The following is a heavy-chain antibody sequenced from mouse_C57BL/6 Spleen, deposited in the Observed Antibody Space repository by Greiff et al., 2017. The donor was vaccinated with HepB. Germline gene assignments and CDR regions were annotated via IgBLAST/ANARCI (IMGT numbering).Heavy chain of an antibody. V-gene: IGHV1-50*01. CDR1: GYTFTSYW. CDR3: ARSGGQLRCDY. CDR2: IDPSDSYT. D-gene: IGHD3-2*02. Sequence: QVQLQQPGAELVKPGASVKLSCKASGYTFTSYWMQWVKQRPGQGLEWIGEIDPSDSYTNYNQKFKGKATLTVDTAPTTAYMQLSSLTSEDSAVYYCARSGGQLRCDYWGQGTTLTGSS. J-gene: IGHJ2*01.